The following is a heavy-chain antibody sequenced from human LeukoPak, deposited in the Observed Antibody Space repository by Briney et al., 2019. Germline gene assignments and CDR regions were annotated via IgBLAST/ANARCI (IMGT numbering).Heavy chain of an antibody. Sequence: ASVKVSCKASGYTFTSYGISWVRQAPGQGLEWMGWISAYNGNTNYAQKLQGRVTMTTDTSTSTAYMELRSLRSDDTAVYYCARDAPNHDILTGHNRFDYWGQGTLVTVSS. CDR2: ISAYNGNT. D-gene: IGHD3-9*01. CDR3: ARDAPNHDILTGHNRFDY. J-gene: IGHJ4*02. V-gene: IGHV1-18*01. CDR1: GYTFTSYG.